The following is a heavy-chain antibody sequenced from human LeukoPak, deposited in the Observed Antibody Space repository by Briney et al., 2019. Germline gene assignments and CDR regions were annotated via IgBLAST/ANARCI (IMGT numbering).Heavy chain of an antibody. CDR2: IIPIFGTA. J-gene: IGHJ4*02. CDR3: ARDGPPGDYILRY. D-gene: IGHD4-17*01. Sequence: SVKVSCKASGGTFSSYAISWVRQAPGQGLEWMGGIIPIFGTANYAQKFQGRVTITADESTSTAYMELSSLRSEDTAVYYCARDGPPGDYILRYRGQGTLVTISS. CDR1: GGTFSSYA. V-gene: IGHV1-69*13.